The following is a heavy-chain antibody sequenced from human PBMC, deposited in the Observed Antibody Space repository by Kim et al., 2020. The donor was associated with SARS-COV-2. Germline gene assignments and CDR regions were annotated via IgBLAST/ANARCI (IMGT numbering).Heavy chain of an antibody. D-gene: IGHD3-22*01. CDR3: AREPDYYDSSGSPRVAFDI. CDR1: GGSISSGGYY. J-gene: IGHJ3*02. CDR2: IYYSGST. V-gene: IGHV4-31*03. Sequence: SETLSLTCTVSGGSISSGGYYWSWIRQHPGKGLEWIGYIYYSGSTYYNPSLKSRVTISVDTSKNQFSLKLSSVTAADTAVYYCAREPDYYDSSGSPRVAFDIWGQGTMVTVSS.